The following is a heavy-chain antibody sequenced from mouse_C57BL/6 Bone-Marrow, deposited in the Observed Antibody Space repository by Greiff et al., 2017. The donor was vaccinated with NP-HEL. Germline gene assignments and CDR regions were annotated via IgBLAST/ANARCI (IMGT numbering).Heavy chain of an antibody. CDR3: ARDYGSSYGNYYAMDY. CDR1: GYTFTSYN. V-gene: IGHV1-12*01. J-gene: IGHJ4*01. Sequence: QVQLKQSGAELVRPGASVKMSCKASGYTFTSYNMHWVKQTPRQGLEWIGAIYPGNGDTSYNQKFKGKATLTVDKSSSTAYMQLSSLTSEDSAVYFCARDYGSSYGNYYAMDYWGQGTSVTVSS. D-gene: IGHD1-1*01. CDR2: IYPGNGDT.